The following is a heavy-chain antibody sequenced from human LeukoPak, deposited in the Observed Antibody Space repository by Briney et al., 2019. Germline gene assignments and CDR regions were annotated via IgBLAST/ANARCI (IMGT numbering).Heavy chain of an antibody. D-gene: IGHD3-22*01. CDR2: ISGSGGST. Sequence: TGGSLRLSCAASGFTFSSYAMSWVRQAPGKGLEWVSAISGSGGSTYYADSVKGRFTISRDNAKNSVYLQMNSLRAEDTAVYYCARWYDYDSKGYNYYFDYWGQGTLVTVSS. CDR1: GFTFSSYA. CDR3: ARWYDYDSKGYNYYFDY. V-gene: IGHV3-23*01. J-gene: IGHJ4*02.